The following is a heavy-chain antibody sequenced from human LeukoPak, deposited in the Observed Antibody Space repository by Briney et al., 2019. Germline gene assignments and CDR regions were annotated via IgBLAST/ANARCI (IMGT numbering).Heavy chain of an antibody. CDR1: GGSISSGDYY. D-gene: IGHD4-17*01. V-gene: IGHV4-30-4*01. Sequence: SQTLSLTCIVSGGSISSGDYYWSWIRQPPGKGLEWIGYIYYSGSTYYNPSLKSRVTISVDTSKNQFSLKLSSVTAADTAVYYCARVYHGDYSERAFDYWGQGTLVTVSS. CDR3: ARVYHGDYSERAFDY. J-gene: IGHJ4*02. CDR2: IYYSGST.